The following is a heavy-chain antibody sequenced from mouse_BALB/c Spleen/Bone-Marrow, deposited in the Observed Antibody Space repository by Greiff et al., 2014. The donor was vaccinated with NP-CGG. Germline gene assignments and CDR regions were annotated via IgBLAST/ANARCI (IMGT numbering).Heavy chain of an antibody. D-gene: IGHD2-10*02. CDR3: ARSGERYGAMDY. J-gene: IGHJ4*01. V-gene: IGHV5-4*02. CDR1: GFTFSDYY. CDR2: ISDGGGYT. Sequence: VQLKESGGGLVKPGGSLKLSCAASGFTFSDYYMYWVRQTPEKRLEWVATISDGGGYTYYPDSVWGRFTISRDNAKNNLYLQMSGLKSEDTAMYYCARSGERYGAMDYWGQGTSVTVFS.